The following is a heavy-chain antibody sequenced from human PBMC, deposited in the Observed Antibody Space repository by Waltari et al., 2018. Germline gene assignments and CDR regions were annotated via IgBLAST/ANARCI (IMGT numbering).Heavy chain of an antibody. D-gene: IGHD6-19*01. CDR1: GGSFSGYY. CDR3: ARGRRWLVRHYYYYMDV. J-gene: IGHJ6*03. Sequence: QVQLQQWGAGLLKPSETLSLTCAVYGGSFSGYYWSWIRQPPGKGLEWIGEINHSGSTNYNPSLKSRVTISVDTSKNQFSLKLSSVTAADTAVYYCARGRRWLVRHYYYYMDVWGKGTTVTISS. V-gene: IGHV4-34*01. CDR2: INHSGST.